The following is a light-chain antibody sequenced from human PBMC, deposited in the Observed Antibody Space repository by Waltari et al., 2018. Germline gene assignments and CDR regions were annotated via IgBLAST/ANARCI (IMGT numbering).Light chain of an antibody. J-gene: IGKJ1*01. CDR3: LQYNGEPRT. V-gene: IGKV1-5*03. Sequence: DIQMTQSPSTLSASVGDRVTITCRASQNINTWLAWHQQKPGKAPNLLIYKASSLESGVPSRFSGSGSGTEFTLTISSQQPDDFATYYCLQYNGEPRTFGQGTKVEVK. CDR1: QNINTW. CDR2: KAS.